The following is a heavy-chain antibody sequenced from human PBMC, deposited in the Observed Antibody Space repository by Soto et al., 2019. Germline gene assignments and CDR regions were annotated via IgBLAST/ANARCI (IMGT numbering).Heavy chain of an antibody. CDR3: ARRRSKTVASFDS. J-gene: IGHJ4*02. CDR1: GFSLSATGET. Sequence: QITLKESGPTLVKPAEILTLTCTFSGFSLSATGETVAWIRQPPGRPLEWLALIYWNYDRRYSPSLESRLTITQDTSKNQVVLTLTNIDPVDTATYFCARRRSKTVASFDSWGPGMLVSVSS. V-gene: IGHV2-5*01. CDR2: IYWNYDR. D-gene: IGHD1-1*01.